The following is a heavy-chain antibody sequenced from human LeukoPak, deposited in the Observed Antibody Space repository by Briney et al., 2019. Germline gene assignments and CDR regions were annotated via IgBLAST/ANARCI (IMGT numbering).Heavy chain of an antibody. Sequence: SETLSLTCTVSGGSISSCSYYWVWIPQPPGKGLEWIGSIYYSGSTYYNPSLKSRVTISVDTSKNQFSLKLSSVTAADTAVYYCARLYYYGMDVWGQGTTVTVSS. CDR2: IYYSGST. V-gene: IGHV4-39*01. J-gene: IGHJ6*02. CDR1: GGSISSCSYY. CDR3: ARLYYYGMDV.